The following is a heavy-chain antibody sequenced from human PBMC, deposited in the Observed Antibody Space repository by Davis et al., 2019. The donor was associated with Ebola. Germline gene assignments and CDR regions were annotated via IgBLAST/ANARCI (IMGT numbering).Heavy chain of an antibody. CDR1: GFTVSSNY. V-gene: IGHV3-53*01. CDR3: AREHGNWFFDAFDI. CDR2: IYSGGST. Sequence: GESPKISCAASGFTVSSNYMSWVRQAPGKGLEWVSVIYSGGSTYYADSVKGRFTISRDNAKNSLYLQMNSLRAEDTAVYYCAREHGNWFFDAFDIWGQGTMVTVSS. D-gene: IGHD1-1*01. J-gene: IGHJ3*02.